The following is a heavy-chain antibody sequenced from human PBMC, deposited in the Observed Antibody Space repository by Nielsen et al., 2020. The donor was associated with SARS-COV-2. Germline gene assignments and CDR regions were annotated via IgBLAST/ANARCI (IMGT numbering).Heavy chain of an antibody. Sequence: GSLRLSCAVYGGSFSGYYWSWIRQPPGKGLEWIGEINHSGSTNYNPSLKSRVTISVDTSKNQFSLKLSSVTAAHTAVYYCARETVDYTSSFFDSWGQGTLVTVSS. D-gene: IGHD6-6*01. CDR3: ARETVDYTSSFFDS. J-gene: IGHJ4*02. CDR1: GGSFSGYY. V-gene: IGHV4-34*01. CDR2: INHSGST.